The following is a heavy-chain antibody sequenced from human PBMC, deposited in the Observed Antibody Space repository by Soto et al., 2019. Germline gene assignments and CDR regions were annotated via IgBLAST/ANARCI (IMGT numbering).Heavy chain of an antibody. CDR3: ARDPYYYDSSCYYQG. Sequence: QVQLQQWGAGLLKPSETLSLTCAVYGGSFSGYYWIWIRQPPGKGLEWIGEINHSGSTNYNPSLKSRVTISVDPSKSQFSRKLGSVTAADTAVYYCARDPYYYDSSCYYQGWGQGTLVTVSS. CDR2: INHSGST. D-gene: IGHD3-22*01. J-gene: IGHJ4*02. V-gene: IGHV4-34*01. CDR1: GGSFSGYY.